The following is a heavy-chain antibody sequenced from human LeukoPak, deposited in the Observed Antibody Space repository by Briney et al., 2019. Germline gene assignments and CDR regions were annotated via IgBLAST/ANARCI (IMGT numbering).Heavy chain of an antibody. CDR1: GYTFTGYY. J-gene: IGHJ4*02. Sequence: RASVKVSCKASGYTFTGYYMHWVRQAPGQGLEWMGRINPNSGGTNYAQKFQGRVTMTRDTSINTAYMELSSLRSDDTAVYYCARATGKDILTGRKLDNWGQGTLVTVSS. CDR3: ARATGKDILTGRKLDN. CDR2: INPNSGGT. V-gene: IGHV1-2*06. D-gene: IGHD3-9*01.